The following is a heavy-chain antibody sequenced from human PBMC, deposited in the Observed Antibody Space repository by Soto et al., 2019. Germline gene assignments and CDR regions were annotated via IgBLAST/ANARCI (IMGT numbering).Heavy chain of an antibody. Sequence: SETLSLTCTVSGGSISSYYWSWIRQPPGKGLEWIGYIYYSGSTNYNPSLKCRVTIPVDTSKNQFSLKLTSVTAADTAVYYCARDKITGLFDYWGQGTLVTVSS. CDR1: GGSISSYY. J-gene: IGHJ4*02. CDR2: IYYSGST. V-gene: IGHV4-59*12. CDR3: ARDKITGLFDY. D-gene: IGHD2-8*02.